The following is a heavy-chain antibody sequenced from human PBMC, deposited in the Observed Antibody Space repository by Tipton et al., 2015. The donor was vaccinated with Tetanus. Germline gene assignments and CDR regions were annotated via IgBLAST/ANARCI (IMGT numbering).Heavy chain of an antibody. CDR3: ARHAGAGATIWGTDY. J-gene: IGHJ4*02. V-gene: IGHV4-34*01. CDR1: GGSFSGYY. D-gene: IGHD3-9*01. CDR2: INHSGST. Sequence: TLSLTCAVYGGSFSGYYWSWIRQPPGKGLEWIGEINHSGSTNYNPSLKSRVTISVDTSKNQFSLELTSVTAADTAVYYCARHAGAGATIWGTDYWGQGTLVTVSS.